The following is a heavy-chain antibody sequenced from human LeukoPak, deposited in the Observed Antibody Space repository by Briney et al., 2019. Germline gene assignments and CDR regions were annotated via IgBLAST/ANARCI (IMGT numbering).Heavy chain of an antibody. CDR1: GYTFSDYT. Sequence: GGSLRLSCGASGYTFSDYTMNWVRQAPGKGPEWISYISSGGSVMHYADSVKGRFTISRDNVENSLYLQMNSLRVEDTAVYYCTRDLEYWGQGVLVIVSS. V-gene: IGHV3-48*01. J-gene: IGHJ4*02. CDR3: TRDLEY. CDR2: ISSGGSVM.